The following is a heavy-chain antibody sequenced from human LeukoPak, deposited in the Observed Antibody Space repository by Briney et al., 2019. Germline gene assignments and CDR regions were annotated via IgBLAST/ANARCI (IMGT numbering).Heavy chain of an antibody. J-gene: IGHJ3*01. V-gene: IGHV1-8*01. CDR2: MNPSSGNT. CDR1: GYTFTSYD. Sequence: GASVKVSCKASGYTFTSYDINWVRQATGQGLEWMGWMNPSSGNTGYAQKFQGRVTMTRNTSISTAYMELSSLRSEDTAVYYCARNVDSRWTAPTWGQGTMVTVSS. CDR3: ARNVDSRWTAPT. D-gene: IGHD5-18*01.